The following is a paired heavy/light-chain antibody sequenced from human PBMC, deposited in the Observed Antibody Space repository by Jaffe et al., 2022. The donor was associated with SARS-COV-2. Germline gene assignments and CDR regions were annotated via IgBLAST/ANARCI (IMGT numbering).Light chain of an antibody. Sequence: DIQMTQSPSSLSASVGDRVTITCRASQSISSYLNWYQQKPGKAPKLLIYAASSLQSGVPSRFSGSGSGTDFTLTISSLQPEDFATYYCQQSYSTPVTFGQGTKVEIK. J-gene: IGKJ1*01. CDR3: QQSYSTPVT. V-gene: IGKV1-39*01. CDR2: AAS. CDR1: QSISSY.
Heavy chain of an antibody. CDR1: GYSISSGYY. J-gene: IGHJ4*02. CDR3: AREGLVVVAATRSGTFDY. Sequence: QVQLQESGPGLVKPSETLSLTCTVSGYSISSGYYWGWIRQPPGKGLEWIGSIYHSGSTYYNPSLKSRVTISVDTSKNQFSLKLSSVTAADTAVYYCAREGLVVVAATRSGTFDYWGQGTLVTVSS. D-gene: IGHD2-15*01. CDR2: IYHSGST. V-gene: IGHV4-38-2*02.